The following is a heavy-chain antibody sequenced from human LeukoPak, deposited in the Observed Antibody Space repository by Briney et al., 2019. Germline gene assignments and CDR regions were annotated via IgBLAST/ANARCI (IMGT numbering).Heavy chain of an antibody. Sequence: GGSLRLSCAASGFTFSSYSMNWVRQAPGKGLEWVSSISSSSSYIYYADSVKGRFTISRDNSRNTLYLQMNSLRAEDTAVYYCARGVGYSYGYYPEYFQHWGQGTLVTVSS. D-gene: IGHD5-18*01. CDR2: ISSSSSYI. V-gene: IGHV3-21*01. CDR3: ARGVGYSYGYYPEYFQH. CDR1: GFTFSSYS. J-gene: IGHJ1*01.